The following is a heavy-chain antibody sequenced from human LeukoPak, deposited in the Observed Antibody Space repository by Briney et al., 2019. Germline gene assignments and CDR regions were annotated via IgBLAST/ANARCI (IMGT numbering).Heavy chain of an antibody. CDR2: IIPIFGIA. CDR1: GGTFSSYA. CDR3: ARVLGVVVPAAGTNYFDY. Sequence: SVNVSCKASGGTFSSYAISWVRQAPGHGLEWMGRIIPIFGIANYAQKFQGRVTITADKSTSTAYMELSSLRSEDTAVYYCARVLGVVVPAAGTNYFDYWGQGALVTVSS. J-gene: IGHJ4*02. D-gene: IGHD2-2*01. V-gene: IGHV1-69*04.